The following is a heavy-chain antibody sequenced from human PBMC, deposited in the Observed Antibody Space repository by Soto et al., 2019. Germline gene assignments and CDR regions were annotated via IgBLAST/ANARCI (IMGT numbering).Heavy chain of an antibody. V-gene: IGHV3-21*01. Sequence: AQLVESGGSLVKPGGSLRLSCAASGFTFGDYIMNWVRQAPGRGLEWVASISHSGTYIFYADSVKGRFTISRDNAKDSLYLQMNSLRVEDTAIYYCASPRDYCVSTTNCFIAFDIWGQGTRVIVSS. CDR1: GFTFGDYI. J-gene: IGHJ3*02. D-gene: IGHD2-2*01. CDR2: ISHSGTYI. CDR3: ASPRDYCVSTTNCFIAFDI.